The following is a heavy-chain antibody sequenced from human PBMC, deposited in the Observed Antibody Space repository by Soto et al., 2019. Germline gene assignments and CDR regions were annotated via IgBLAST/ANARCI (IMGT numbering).Heavy chain of an antibody. Sequence: QLQLQESGPGLVKPSETLSLTCTVSGGSISSSSYYWGWIRQPPGKGLEWIGSIYYSGSTYYNPSLKSRVTISVDTSKNQFSLKLSSVTAADAAVYYCAGTPDYYDSSGPFDYWGQGTLVTVSS. CDR1: GGSISSSSYY. J-gene: IGHJ4*02. D-gene: IGHD3-22*01. CDR3: AGTPDYYDSSGPFDY. V-gene: IGHV4-39*01. CDR2: IYYSGST.